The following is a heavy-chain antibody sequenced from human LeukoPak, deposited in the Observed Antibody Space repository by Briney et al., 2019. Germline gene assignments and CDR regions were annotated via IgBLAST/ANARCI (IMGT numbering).Heavy chain of an antibody. J-gene: IGHJ4*02. V-gene: IGHV3-30*02. Sequence: GGSLRLSCAASGFIFSSYGMHWVRQAAGKGLEWVAFIRYDGSNKFYADSVKGRFTISRDNSKNTVYLQMNSLRGEDTAIYFCAKDLTTVTSQGDYWGQGTLVTVSS. CDR2: IRYDGSNK. D-gene: IGHD4-17*01. CDR1: GFIFSSYG. CDR3: AKDLTTVTSQGDY.